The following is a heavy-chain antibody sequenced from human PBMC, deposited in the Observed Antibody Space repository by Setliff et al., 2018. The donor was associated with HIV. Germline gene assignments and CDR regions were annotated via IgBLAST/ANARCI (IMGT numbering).Heavy chain of an antibody. CDR3: ARRYYDYVWGSYRWFAP. D-gene: IGHD3-16*02. J-gene: IGHJ5*02. CDR2: MSPISDHR. CDR1: RYTFSNYD. V-gene: IGHV1-8*02. Sequence: ASVKVSCKASRYTFSNYDVNWVRQATGQGLEWMAWMSPISDHRGYAQKFQGRLTMTKDTSTSTVYMELSSLKSDDTAIYYCARRYYDYVWGSYRWFAPWGQGTLVTVSS.